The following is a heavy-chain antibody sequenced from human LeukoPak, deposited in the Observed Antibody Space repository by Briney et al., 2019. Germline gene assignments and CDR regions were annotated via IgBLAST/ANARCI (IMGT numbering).Heavy chain of an antibody. CDR2: IYYSGST. CDR1: GGSISSGGYY. J-gene: IGHJ4*02. Sequence: SQTLSLTCTVSGGSISSGGYYWSWIRQHPGKGLEWIGYIYYSGSTYYNPSLKSRVTISVDTSKNQFSLKLSSVTAADTAVYYCARVAGGTVVTPGLFDYWGQGTLVTVSS. CDR3: ARVAGGTVVTPGLFDY. D-gene: IGHD4-23*01. V-gene: IGHV4-31*03.